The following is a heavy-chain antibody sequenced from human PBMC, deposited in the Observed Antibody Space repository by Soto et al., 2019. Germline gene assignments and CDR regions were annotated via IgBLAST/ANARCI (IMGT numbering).Heavy chain of an antibody. D-gene: IGHD3-9*01. CDR1: GVSLSNPNW. Sequence: QVQLQESGPGLVKPSGTLSLTCAVSGVSLSNPNWWAWVRQAPGKGLEWIGEIDHSGSTNYNPSLNXXVXILXDRSKNQFSLKLSSVAAADTAVYYCARGIFYAFDIWGQGTMVTVSS. J-gene: IGHJ3*02. CDR3: ARGIFYAFDI. CDR2: IDHSGST. V-gene: IGHV4-4*02.